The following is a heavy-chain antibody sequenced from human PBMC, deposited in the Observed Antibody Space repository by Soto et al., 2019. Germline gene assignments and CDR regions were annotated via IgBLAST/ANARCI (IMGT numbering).Heavy chain of an antibody. J-gene: IGHJ4*02. V-gene: IGHV3-30*18. Sequence: QVQLVESGGGVVQPGRSLRLSCAASGFTFSNYGMHWVRQAPGKGLEWVAVISYDGSNTYYADSVKGRFTISRDNSKNTLYVQMNSLSAEDTAVYYCAKGPYCTSTTCYHSPGRFAYWGQGTLVTVSS. CDR3: AKGPYCTSTTCYHSPGRFAY. D-gene: IGHD2-2*01. CDR1: GFTFSNYG. CDR2: ISYDGSNT.